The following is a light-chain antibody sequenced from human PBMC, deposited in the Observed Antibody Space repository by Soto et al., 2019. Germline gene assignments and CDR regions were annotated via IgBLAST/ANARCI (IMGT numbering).Light chain of an antibody. J-gene: IGLJ2*01. CDR3: SSYTRSSTLYVV. CDR2: DVS. V-gene: IGLV2-14*01. Sequence: QSALTQPASVSGSPGQSITISCTGTSSDVGGYNYVSWYQQHPGKAPKLMIYDVSNRPSGVSNRFSGSKSGNTASLTISGIQAEDEADYYCSSYTRSSTLYVVFGGGTKPTVL. CDR1: SSDVGGYNY.